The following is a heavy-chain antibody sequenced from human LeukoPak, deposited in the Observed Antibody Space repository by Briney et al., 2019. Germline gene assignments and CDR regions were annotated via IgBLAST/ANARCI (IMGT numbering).Heavy chain of an antibody. CDR1: EFSVGSNY. Sequence: PGGSLRLSCAASEFSVGSNYMTWVRQAPGKGLEWVAVISYDGSNKYYADSVKGRFTISRDNSKNTLYLQMNSLRAEDTAVYYCARAATYYDILTGYYNRGYFDYWGQGTLVTVSS. V-gene: IGHV3-30*03. J-gene: IGHJ4*02. CDR3: ARAATYYDILTGYYNRGYFDY. CDR2: ISYDGSNK. D-gene: IGHD3-9*01.